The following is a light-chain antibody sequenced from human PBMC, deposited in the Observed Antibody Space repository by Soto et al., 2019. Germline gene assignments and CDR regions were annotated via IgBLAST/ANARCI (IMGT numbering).Light chain of an antibody. CDR3: SSYAGSNNFV. CDR2: EVS. J-gene: IGLJ1*01. V-gene: IGLV2-8*01. CDR1: SSDVRGYNY. Sequence: QSVLTQPPSASGSPGQSVTISCTGTSSDVRGYNYVSWYQQHPGKAPKLMIYEVSERPSGVPDRFSGSKSSNTASLTVSGLQAEDEADYYCSSYAGSNNFVFGTGTKLTVL.